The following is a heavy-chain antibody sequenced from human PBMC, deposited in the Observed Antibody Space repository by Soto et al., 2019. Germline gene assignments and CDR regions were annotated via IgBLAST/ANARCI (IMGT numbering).Heavy chain of an antibody. CDR3: ARYDFGTFDY. V-gene: IGHV4-4*02. CDR2: IYHTEST. D-gene: IGHD4-17*01. J-gene: IGHJ4*02. CDR1: GDSISSSFW. Sequence: SETLSLTCAVSGDSISSSFWWSWVRQPPGKGLEWIGEIYHTESTVYNPSLKSRVTISVDKSKNQFSLNLDSVTAADTAVYYCARYDFGTFDYWGRGILVTSPQ.